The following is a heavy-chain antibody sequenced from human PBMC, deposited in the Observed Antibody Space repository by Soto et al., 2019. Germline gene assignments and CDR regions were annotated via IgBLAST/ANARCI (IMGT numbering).Heavy chain of an antibody. CDR3: ASHEAGRYFHS. V-gene: IGHV4-39*01. CDR2: IYYSGST. J-gene: IGHJ4*02. Sequence: SETLSLTCTVSRGSISSGTNYWAWIRQPPGKGLEWIANIYYSGSTFYNPSLKSRVTISLDTSKNQFSLKLRSVTAADTAAYYCASHEAGRYFHSWGQGTPVTVYS. CDR1: RGSISSGTNY.